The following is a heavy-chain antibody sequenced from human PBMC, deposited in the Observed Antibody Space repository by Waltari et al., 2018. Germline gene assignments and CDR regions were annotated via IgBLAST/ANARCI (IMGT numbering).Heavy chain of an antibody. CDR1: GYTFKNYY. CDR3: AKDGRPPYIRASGGLYYYGLDF. J-gene: IGHJ6*02. D-gene: IGHD2-8*02. Sequence: QVHLVQSATEVKRPGASVKVSCKASGYTFKNYYIHWVRQAPGQGLEWVGRVNPSGGSTTAAQKFLNRVTMAVDTSTDTVYMEVSSLRFEDTAVDYCAKDGRPPYIRASGGLYYYGLDFWGQGTTVIVSS. V-gene: IGHV1-46*02. CDR2: VNPSGGST.